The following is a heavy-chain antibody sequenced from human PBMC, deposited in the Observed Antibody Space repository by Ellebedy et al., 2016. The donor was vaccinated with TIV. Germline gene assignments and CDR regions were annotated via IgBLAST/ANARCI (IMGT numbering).Heavy chain of an antibody. CDR1: GYSFTTYW. CDR3: ARQGERPFDF. D-gene: IGHD1-1*01. Sequence: GESLKISCKGSGYSFTTYWSGWVRQMPGIGLQWMGIIYPGDSETITRYSPSFPGHVTISVDNSINTAYLQWSSLKASDTAMYYCARQGERPFDFWGQGTLVTVSS. J-gene: IGHJ4*02. CDR2: IYPGDSETIT. V-gene: IGHV5-51*01.